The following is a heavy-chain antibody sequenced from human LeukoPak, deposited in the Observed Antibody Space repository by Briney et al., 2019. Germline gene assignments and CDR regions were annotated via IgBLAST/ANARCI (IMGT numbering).Heavy chain of an antibody. D-gene: IGHD2-15*01. CDR2: INPNSGGT. CDR1: GYTFTGYY. Sequence: GASVKVTCKASGYTFTGYYMHWVRQAPGQGLAWMGWINPNSGGTNYAQKFQGRVTMTRDTSISTAYMELSRLRSDDTAVYYCARVDRGYCSGGSCQDYWGQGTLVTVSS. J-gene: IGHJ4*02. V-gene: IGHV1-2*02. CDR3: ARVDRGYCSGGSCQDY.